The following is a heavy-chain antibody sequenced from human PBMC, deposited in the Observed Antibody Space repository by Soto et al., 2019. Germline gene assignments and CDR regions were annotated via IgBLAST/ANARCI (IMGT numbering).Heavy chain of an antibody. CDR1: GVSITSYY. J-gene: IGHJ4*02. Sequence: PSETLSLTCGVSGVSITSYYWSWIRQSPGKGLEWIGYIYYSGNTNYSPSLKSRVTMSVDTSKNHFSLKLISVTTADTAVYFCAREGNLGRWIQPLDSWGQGTLVTVSS. CDR2: IYYSGNT. D-gene: IGHD2-2*03. V-gene: IGHV4-59*01. CDR3: AREGNLGRWIQPLDS.